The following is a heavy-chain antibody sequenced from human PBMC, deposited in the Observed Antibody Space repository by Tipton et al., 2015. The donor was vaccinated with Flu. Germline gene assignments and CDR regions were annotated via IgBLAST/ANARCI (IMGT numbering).Heavy chain of an antibody. J-gene: IGHJ5*02. CDR1: GGSISTYY. CDR3: ARGPWIQLGPNWFDP. CDR2: IYTSGST. D-gene: IGHD5-18*01. Sequence: TLSLTCTVSGGSISTYYWSWIRQPPGKGLEWIGYIYTSGSTNYNPSLKSRVTMSVDTSKNQFSLKLSSVTAADTAVYYCARGPWIQLGPNWFDPWGQGTLVTVSS. V-gene: IGHV4-4*08.